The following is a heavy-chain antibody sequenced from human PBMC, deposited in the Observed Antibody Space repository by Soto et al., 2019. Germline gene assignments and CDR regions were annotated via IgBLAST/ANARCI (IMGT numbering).Heavy chain of an antibody. CDR1: GFTFSSYA. CDR3: AKSLRWLPRSLDY. V-gene: IGHV3-23*01. Sequence: EVQLLESGGGLVQPGGSLRLSCAASGFTFSSYAMSWVRQAPGKGLEWVSAISGSGGSTYYADSVKGRFTISRDNSKNTLDLQMNSLRAEDTAVYYCAKSLRWLPRSLDYWGQGTLVTVSS. J-gene: IGHJ4*02. CDR2: ISGSGGST. D-gene: IGHD4-17*01.